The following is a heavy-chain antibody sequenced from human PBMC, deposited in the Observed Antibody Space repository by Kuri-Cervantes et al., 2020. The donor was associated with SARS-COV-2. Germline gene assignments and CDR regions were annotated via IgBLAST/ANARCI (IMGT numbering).Heavy chain of an antibody. V-gene: IGHV3-66*01. J-gene: IGHJ6*02. CDR1: GFTVSSNY. D-gene: IGHD4-17*01. Sequence: GESLKISCAASGFTVSSNYMSWVRQAPGKGLEWVSVIYNGGSTYYADSVKGRFTISRDNSKNTLYLQMNSLRAEDTAVYYCARDSYGDIYYYYGMDVWGQGTTVTVSS. CDR2: IYNGGST. CDR3: ARDSYGDIYYYYGMDV.